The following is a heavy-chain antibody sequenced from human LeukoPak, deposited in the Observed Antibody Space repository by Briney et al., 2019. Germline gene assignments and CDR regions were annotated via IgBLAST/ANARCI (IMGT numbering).Heavy chain of an antibody. D-gene: IGHD2-15*01. Sequence: SQTLSLTCTVSGGSISRGGYYWTWIRQHPGKGLEWIGYIYYSGSTYYNPSLKSRVTISVDTSKNQFSLKLSSVTAADTAVYYCARAGYCSGGSCYPPAYYFDYWGQGTLVTVSS. CDR2: IYYSGST. V-gene: IGHV4-31*03. CDR1: GGSISRGGYY. CDR3: ARAGYCSGGSCYPPAYYFDY. J-gene: IGHJ4*02.